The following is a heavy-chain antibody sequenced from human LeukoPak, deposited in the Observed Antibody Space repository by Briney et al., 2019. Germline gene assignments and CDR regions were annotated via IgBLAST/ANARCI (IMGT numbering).Heavy chain of an antibody. V-gene: IGHV3-72*01. D-gene: IGHD3-10*01. CDR1: GXTFSDHV. CDR3: VVMIRGVGY. Sequence: GGSLRLSCAASGXTFSDHVMDWLPQAPGKGLEWVGRSRNKVNSYTTEYAASVKGRFTISRDGSKNSLYLQMNSLRTEDTAVYYCVVMIRGVGYWGQGTLVTVSS. J-gene: IGHJ4*02. CDR2: SRNKVNSYTT.